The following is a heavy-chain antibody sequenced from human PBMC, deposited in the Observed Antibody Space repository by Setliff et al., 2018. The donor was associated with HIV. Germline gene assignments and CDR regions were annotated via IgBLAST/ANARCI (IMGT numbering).Heavy chain of an antibody. CDR3: AKPHDYEHHYFDY. Sequence: PGGSLRLSCAASGFTFDDYTMHWVRQAPGKGLEWVSLISWDGDSTHYADSVKGRFTISRDNSQNSLYLQMNSLRTEDTALYYCAKPHDYEHHYFDYWGQGTLVTVSS. CDR1: GFTFDDYT. J-gene: IGHJ4*02. CDR2: ISWDGDST. D-gene: IGHD4-17*01. V-gene: IGHV3-43*01.